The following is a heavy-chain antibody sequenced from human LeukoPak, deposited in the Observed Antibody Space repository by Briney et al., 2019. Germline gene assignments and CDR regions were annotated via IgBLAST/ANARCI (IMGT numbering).Heavy chain of an antibody. CDR1: GGSISSSSDY. D-gene: IGHD6-6*01. V-gene: IGHV4-39*01. Sequence: SETLSLTCTVSGGSISSSSDYWGWIRQPPGKGLEWIGSIYYSGNTYYNPSLKSRVTISLDTSKNQFSLKLSSVTAADTAMYYYARRSVRAIAIAARPGNYFDYWGQGTLVTVSS. J-gene: IGHJ4*02. CDR2: IYYSGNT. CDR3: ARRSVRAIAIAARPGNYFDY.